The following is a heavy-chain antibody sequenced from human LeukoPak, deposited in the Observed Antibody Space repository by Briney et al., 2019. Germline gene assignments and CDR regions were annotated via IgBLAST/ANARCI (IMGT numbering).Heavy chain of an antibody. Sequence: PGGSLRLSCAASGFTFSSYWMSWVRQAPGKGLEWVANIKQDGSEKYYVDSVKGRFTISRDNAKNSLYLQMNSLRAEDTAVYYCASEQMILGGVSFDYWGQGTLVTVSS. J-gene: IGHJ4*02. CDR3: ASEQMILGGVSFDY. CDR1: GFTFSSYW. CDR2: IKQDGSEK. V-gene: IGHV3-7*01. D-gene: IGHD3-16*01.